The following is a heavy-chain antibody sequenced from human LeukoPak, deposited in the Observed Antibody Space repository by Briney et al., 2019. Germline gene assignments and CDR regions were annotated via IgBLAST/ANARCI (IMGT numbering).Heavy chain of an antibody. Sequence: GGSLRLSCAASGFTFSNAWMSWVRQAPGKGLEWVGRIKSKTDGGTTDYAAPVKGRFTISRDDSKNTLYLQMNSLKTEDTAVYYCTIDDPLYNWNDLWGQGTLVTVSS. V-gene: IGHV3-15*01. CDR1: GFTFSNAW. J-gene: IGHJ5*02. CDR3: TIDDPLYNWNDL. CDR2: IKSKTDGGTT.